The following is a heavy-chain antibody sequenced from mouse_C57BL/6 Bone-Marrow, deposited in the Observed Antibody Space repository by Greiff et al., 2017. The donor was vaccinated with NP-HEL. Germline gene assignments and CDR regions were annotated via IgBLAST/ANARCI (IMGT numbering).Heavy chain of an antibody. CDR3: ARPHYYNAMDY. D-gene: IGHD2-12*01. CDR2: ISSGGSYT. J-gene: IGHJ4*01. CDR1: GFTFSSYG. Sequence: EVQLVEPGADLVKPGGSLKLSCAASGFTFSSYGMSWVRQTPDKRLEWVATISSGGSYTYYPDSVKGRFTISRDNAKNTLYLQMSSLKSEDTAMYYCARPHYYNAMDYWGQGTSVTVSS. V-gene: IGHV5-6*01.